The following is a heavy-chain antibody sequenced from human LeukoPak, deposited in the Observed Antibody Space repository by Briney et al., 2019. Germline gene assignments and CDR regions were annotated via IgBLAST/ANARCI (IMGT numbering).Heavy chain of an antibody. CDR3: VRDGQYSGSYNWFDP. CDR1: GFTFSSYE. Sequence: PGGSLRLSCAASGFTFSSYEMNWVRQSPGKGLEWVSYISSSGYTIFYADFVQGRFTISRDNAKNSLYLQMNSLRAEDTAVYYCVRDGQYSGSYNWFDPWGQGTLVTVSS. V-gene: IGHV3-48*03. D-gene: IGHD1-26*01. J-gene: IGHJ5*02. CDR2: ISSSGYTI.